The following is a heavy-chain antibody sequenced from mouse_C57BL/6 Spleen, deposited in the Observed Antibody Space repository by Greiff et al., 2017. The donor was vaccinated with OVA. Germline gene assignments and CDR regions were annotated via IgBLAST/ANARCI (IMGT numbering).Heavy chain of an antibody. Sequence: QVQLQQPGAELVKPGASVKMSCKASGYTFTSYWITWVKQRPGQGLEWIGDICPGSGSTNYNEKFKSKATLTVDTSSSTAYLQLISLTSEDSAVYYCARYDGYYLFDDWGQGTTLTVSS. CDR3: ARYDGYYLFDD. CDR2: ICPGSGST. D-gene: IGHD2-3*01. CDR1: GYTFTSYW. J-gene: IGHJ2*01. V-gene: IGHV1-55*01.